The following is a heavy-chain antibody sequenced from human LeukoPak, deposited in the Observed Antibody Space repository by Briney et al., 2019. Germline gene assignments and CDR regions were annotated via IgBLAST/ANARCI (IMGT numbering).Heavy chain of an antibody. Sequence: PSVSLSLTCAVYGGSFSGYYWSSIREPPGERLECSGGIKQSGSTNYNASLKSRVTISVDTSKNQFSLKLSSVTAADTAVYYCARGLRLYSGYDFLRYWGQGTLVTV. CDR3: ARGLRLYSGYDFLRY. CDR2: IKQSGST. CDR1: GGSFSGYY. J-gene: IGHJ4*02. D-gene: IGHD5-12*01. V-gene: IGHV4-34*01.